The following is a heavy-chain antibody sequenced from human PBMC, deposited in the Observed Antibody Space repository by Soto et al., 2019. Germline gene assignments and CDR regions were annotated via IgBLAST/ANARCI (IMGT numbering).Heavy chain of an antibody. D-gene: IGHD6-19*01. CDR3: TTDPPPYSSGWYLGGY. Sequence: GGSLRLSCAASGFTFSNAWMSWVHQAPGKGLEWVGRIKSKTDGGTTDYAAPVKGRFTISRDDSKNTLYLQMNSLKTEDTAVYYCTTDPPPYSSGWYLGGYWGQGTLVTVSS. V-gene: IGHV3-15*01. CDR2: IKSKTDGGTT. J-gene: IGHJ4*02. CDR1: GFTFSNAW.